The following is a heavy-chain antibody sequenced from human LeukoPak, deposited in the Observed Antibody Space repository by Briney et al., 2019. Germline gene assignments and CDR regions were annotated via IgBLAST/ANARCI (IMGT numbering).Heavy chain of an antibody. Sequence: PSETLSLTCTVSGGSISIYYWSWIRQPPGKGLEWIGYIYNSGSTNYDPSLKGRVTISVDTSKNQFSLKLSSVTAADTAVYYCARDRELGYWARGPLVTVSS. CDR1: GGSISIYY. CDR2: IYNSGST. CDR3: ARDRELGY. D-gene: IGHD3-10*01. J-gene: IGHJ4*02. V-gene: IGHV4-59*01.